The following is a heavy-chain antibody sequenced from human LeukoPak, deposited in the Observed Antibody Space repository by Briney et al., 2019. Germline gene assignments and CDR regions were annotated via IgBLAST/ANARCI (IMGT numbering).Heavy chain of an antibody. CDR1: GFTVSSNY. CDR3: ARVAAGIGFFQH. D-gene: IGHD6-13*01. CDR2: IYSGGST. V-gene: IGHV3-53*01. Sequence: GGSLRLSCAASGFTVSSNYMSWVRQAPGKGLEWVSVIYSGGSTYYADSVKGRFTISRDNSKNTLYLQMNSLRAEDTAVYYCARVAAGIGFFQHWGQGTLVTVSS. J-gene: IGHJ1*01.